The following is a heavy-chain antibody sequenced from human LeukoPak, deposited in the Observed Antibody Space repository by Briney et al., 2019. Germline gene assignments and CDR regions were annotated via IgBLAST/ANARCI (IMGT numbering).Heavy chain of an antibody. Sequence: PGGSLRLSCAASGLTFNNAWMNWVRQAPGKGLEWVGRFKSKTDGGTIDYAAPVKGRFTISRDDSKNTLYLQMNSLKTEDTAVYYCTTGGYRYGDDYWGQGTLVTVSS. J-gene: IGHJ4*02. CDR3: TTGGYRYGDDY. V-gene: IGHV3-15*07. CDR1: GLTFNNAW. CDR2: FKSKTDGGTI. D-gene: IGHD5-18*01.